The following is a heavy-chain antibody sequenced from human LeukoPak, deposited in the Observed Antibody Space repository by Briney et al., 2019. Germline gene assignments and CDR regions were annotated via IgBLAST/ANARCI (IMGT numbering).Heavy chain of an antibody. J-gene: IGHJ4*02. Sequence: PGGSLRLSCAASGFKFSSNWMSWVRQAPGKGLEWVANIKQDGSEKYYVDSVKGRFTISRDNVKNSLYLQMNSLRAEDTAVYYCAREGPSVTPYYWGQGTLVTVSS. CDR2: IKQDGSEK. V-gene: IGHV3-7*01. D-gene: IGHD4-17*01. CDR1: GFKFSSNW. CDR3: AREGPSVTPYY.